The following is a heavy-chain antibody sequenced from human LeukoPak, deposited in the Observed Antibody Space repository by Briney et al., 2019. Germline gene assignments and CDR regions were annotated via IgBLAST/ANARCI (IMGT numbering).Heavy chain of an antibody. V-gene: IGHV3-74*01. D-gene: IGHD3-22*01. J-gene: IGHJ3*02. Sequence: PGGSLRLSCAASGFTISSYWMHWVRQAPGKGLVWVSRINSDGSSTSYADSVKGRFTISRDNAKNTLYLQMNSLRAEDTAVYYCARDQGTGYYDSSGYSNDAFDIWGQGTMVTVSS. CDR3: ARDQGTGYYDSSGYSNDAFDI. CDR1: GFTISSYW. CDR2: INSDGSST.